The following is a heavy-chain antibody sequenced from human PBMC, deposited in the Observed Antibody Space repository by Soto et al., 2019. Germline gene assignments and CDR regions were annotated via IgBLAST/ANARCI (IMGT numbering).Heavy chain of an antibody. J-gene: IGHJ6*03. Sequence: GGSLRLSCAASGFTFSSYWMHWVRQAPGKGLVWVSRINSDGSSTSYADSVKGRFTISRDNAKNTLYLQMNSLRAEDTAVYYCARGSTTYDFWSGYYVYYYMDVWGKGTTVTVSS. CDR3: ARGSTTYDFWSGYYVYYYMDV. D-gene: IGHD3-3*01. V-gene: IGHV3-74*01. CDR1: GFTFSSYW. CDR2: INSDGSST.